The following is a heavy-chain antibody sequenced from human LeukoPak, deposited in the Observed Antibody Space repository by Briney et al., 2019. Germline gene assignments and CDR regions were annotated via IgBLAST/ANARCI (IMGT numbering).Heavy chain of an antibody. J-gene: IGHJ6*03. D-gene: IGHD4-17*01. CDR2: IIPIFGTA. CDR3: ARRGGKNYGDYVLYYDYMDV. V-gene: IGHV1-69*06. CDR1: GGTFSSYA. Sequence: ASVKVSCKASGGTFSSYAISWVRQAPGQGLEWMGGIIPIFGTANYAQEFQGRVTITADKSTSTAYMELSSLRSDDTAVYYCARRGGKNYGDYVLYYDYMDVWGKGTTVTVSS.